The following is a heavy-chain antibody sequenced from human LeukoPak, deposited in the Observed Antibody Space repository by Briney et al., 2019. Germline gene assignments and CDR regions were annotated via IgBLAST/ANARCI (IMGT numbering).Heavy chain of an antibody. Sequence: SETLSLTCAVSGGSISTRYYYWGWIRQPPGKGLEWIGTIHDSGNFYYSPCLRRQVTISVDTSNNHFSLKLSSVTAGDTAVYYCASLYFYGSGSFPNYWGQGILVAVST. CDR1: GGSISTRYYY. D-gene: IGHD3-10*01. V-gene: IGHV4-39*01. CDR2: IHDSGNF. J-gene: IGHJ4*02. CDR3: ASLYFYGSGSFPNY.